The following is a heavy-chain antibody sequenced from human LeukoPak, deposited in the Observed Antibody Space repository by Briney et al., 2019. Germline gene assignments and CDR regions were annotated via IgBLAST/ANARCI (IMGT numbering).Heavy chain of an antibody. CDR1: GYSISSGYY. Sequence: SETLSLTCTVSGYSISSGYYWGWIRQPPAKGLEWIGIIYHSGSTYYNPSLKSRVTISVDTYKNQFSLKLSSVTAADTAVYYCARGRDSNTYYYDSSGYYATNYFDYWGQGTLVTVSS. V-gene: IGHV4-38-2*02. J-gene: IGHJ4*02. CDR2: IYHSGST. CDR3: ARGRDSNTYYYDSSGYYATNYFDY. D-gene: IGHD3-22*01.